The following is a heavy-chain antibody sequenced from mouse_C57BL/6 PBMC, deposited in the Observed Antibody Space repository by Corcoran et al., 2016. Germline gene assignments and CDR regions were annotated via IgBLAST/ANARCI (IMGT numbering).Heavy chain of an antibody. J-gene: IGHJ1*03. D-gene: IGHD1-1*01. CDR3: ARWYYGSSYGYWYFDV. CDR2: INTYSGVP. CDR1: GYTFTTYG. V-gene: IGHV9-3*01. Sequence: QIQLVQSGPELKKPGETVKISCKASGYTFTTYGMSWVKQAPGKGLKWMGWINTYSGVPTYADDFKGRFAFSLETSASTAYLQINNLKNEDTATYFCARWYYGSSYGYWYFDVWGTGTTVTVSS.